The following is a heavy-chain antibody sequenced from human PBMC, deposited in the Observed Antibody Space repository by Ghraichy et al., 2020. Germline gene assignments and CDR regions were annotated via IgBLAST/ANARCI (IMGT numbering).Heavy chain of an antibody. CDR1: GFRFSSYA. D-gene: IGHD6-19*01. CDR2: ISSSSANI. J-gene: IGHJ4*02. Sequence: GGSLRLSCAASGFRFSSYAMNWVRQAPGKGLEWVAYISSSSANIKYADSVKGRFSVSRDNAKNSVYLQMDRLSADDTAVYYCASDPSIGSFWVYYTDYWGQGTLVIVSS. V-gene: IGHV3-48*01. CDR3: ASDPSIGSFWVYYTDY.